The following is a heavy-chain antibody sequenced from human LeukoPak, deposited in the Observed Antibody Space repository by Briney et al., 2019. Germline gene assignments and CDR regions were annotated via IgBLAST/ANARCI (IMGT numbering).Heavy chain of an antibody. CDR3: ARDPYSGNYGNDYYYYMDV. CDR1: GFTFNSYS. D-gene: IGHD1-26*01. V-gene: IGHV3-21*01. CDR2: ISSSSSYI. J-gene: IGHJ6*03. Sequence: SGGSLRLSCAASGFTFNSYSMNWVRQTPGKGLEWVSSISSSSSYIYYADSVKGRFTISRDNAKNSLYLQMDSLGPEDTAVYYCARDPYSGNYGNDYYYYMDVWGKGTTVTISS.